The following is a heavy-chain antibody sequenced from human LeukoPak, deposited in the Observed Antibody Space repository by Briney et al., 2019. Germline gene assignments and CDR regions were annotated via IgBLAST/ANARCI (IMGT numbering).Heavy chain of an antibody. CDR1: GFTFSSYS. Sequence: GGSLRLSCAASGFTFSSYSMNWVRQAPGKGLEWVSSISSSSSYIYYADSVKGRFTISRDNAKNSLYLQMNSLRAEDTAVYYCARVPVGATYYYYYYYRDVRGKGTTVTVSS. V-gene: IGHV3-21*01. CDR3: ARVPVGATYYYYYYYRDV. CDR2: ISSSSSYI. D-gene: IGHD1-26*01. J-gene: IGHJ6*03.